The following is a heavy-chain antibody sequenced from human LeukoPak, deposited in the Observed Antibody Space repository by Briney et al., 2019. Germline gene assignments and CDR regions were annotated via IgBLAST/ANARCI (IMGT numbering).Heavy chain of an antibody. J-gene: IGHJ4*02. Sequence: GSLRLSCAASGFTVSSNYMSWVRQAPGKGLEWVSVIYSGGSTYYADSVKGRFTISRDNSKNTLYLRMNSLRAEDTAVYYCARDLGASSGYFDYWGQGTLVTVSS. CDR1: GFTVSSNY. V-gene: IGHV3-53*01. CDR3: ARDLGASSGYFDY. CDR2: IYSGGST. D-gene: IGHD3-22*01.